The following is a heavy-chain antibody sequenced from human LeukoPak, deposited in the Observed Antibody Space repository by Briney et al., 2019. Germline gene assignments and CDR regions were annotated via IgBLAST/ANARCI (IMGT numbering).Heavy chain of an antibody. Sequence: ASVKVSCKASGYTFTGYYMHWVRQAPGQGLEWMGWINPNSGGTNYAQKFQGWVTMTRDTSISTAYMELSRLRSDDTAVYYCATGEYSSGWPDAFDIWGQGTMVTVSS. CDR3: ATGEYSSGWPDAFDI. CDR1: GYTFTGYY. V-gene: IGHV1-2*04. D-gene: IGHD6-19*01. CDR2: INPNSGGT. J-gene: IGHJ3*02.